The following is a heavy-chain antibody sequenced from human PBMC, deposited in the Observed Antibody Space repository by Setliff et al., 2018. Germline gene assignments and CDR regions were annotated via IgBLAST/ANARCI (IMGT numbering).Heavy chain of an antibody. CDR2: INAGNGNT. Sequence: ASVKVSCKASGYTFTGYYMHWVRQAPGQGLEWMGWINAGNGNTKYSQKFQGRVTITRDTSASTAYMKLSSLRSEDTAVYYCARDTYVGDFWSGYYIQGQFDPWGQGTLVTAPQ. D-gene: IGHD3-3*01. V-gene: IGHV1-3*01. CDR3: ARDTYVGDFWSGYYIQGQFDP. J-gene: IGHJ5*02. CDR1: GYTFTGYY.